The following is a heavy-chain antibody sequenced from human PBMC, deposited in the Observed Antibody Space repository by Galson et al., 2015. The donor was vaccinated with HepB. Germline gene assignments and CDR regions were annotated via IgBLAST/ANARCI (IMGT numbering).Heavy chain of an antibody. CDR3: ARDGGVVVPAANDFDY. D-gene: IGHD2-2*01. J-gene: IGHJ4*02. Sequence: SLRLSCAASGFTFSSYSMNWVRQAPGKGLEWVSSISSSSSYIYYADSVKGRFTISRDNAKNSLYLQMNSLRAEDTAVYYCARDGGVVVPAANDFDYWGQGTLVTVSS. V-gene: IGHV3-21*01. CDR1: GFTFSSYS. CDR2: ISSSSSYI.